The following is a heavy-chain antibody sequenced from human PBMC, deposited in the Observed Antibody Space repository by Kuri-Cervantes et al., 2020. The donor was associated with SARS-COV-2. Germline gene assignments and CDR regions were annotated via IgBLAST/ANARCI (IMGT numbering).Heavy chain of an antibody. CDR1: GYSISSGYY. V-gene: IGHV4-38-2*01. CDR3: ARLGYCSGGSCPYYFDY. CDR2: IYHSGST. J-gene: IGHJ4*02. D-gene: IGHD2-15*01. Sequence: SQTLSLTCAVSGYSISSGYYWGWIRQPPGKGLEWIGSIYHSGSTNYNPSLKSRVTISVDTSKNQFSLKLSSVTAADTAVYYCARLGYCSGGSCPYYFDYWGQGTLVTVSS.